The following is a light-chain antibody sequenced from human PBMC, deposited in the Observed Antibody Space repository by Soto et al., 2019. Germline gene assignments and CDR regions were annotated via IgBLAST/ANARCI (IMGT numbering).Light chain of an antibody. CDR1: SSDIGGYNY. Sequence: QSALTQPASVSGSPGQSITISCTGTSSDIGGYNYVSWYQHHPGKAPKVMSYDVSDRPSGVSNRFSGSKSDNTASLTISGLQAEDEAHYYCSSYTTSSTVVFGGGTNLTVL. J-gene: IGLJ2*01. CDR2: DVS. V-gene: IGLV2-14*03. CDR3: SSYTTSSTVV.